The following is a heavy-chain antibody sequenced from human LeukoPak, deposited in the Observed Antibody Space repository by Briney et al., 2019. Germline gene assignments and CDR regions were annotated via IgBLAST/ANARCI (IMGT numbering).Heavy chain of an antibody. D-gene: IGHD6-6*01. V-gene: IGHV1-69*04. Sequence: SVKVSCKASGGTFSSYTISWVRQAPGQGLEWMGRIIPILGIANYAQKFQGRVTITADKSTSTAYMELSSLRPEDTAVYYCARDSAARRWFDPWGQGTLVTVSS. CDR1: GGTFSSYT. CDR3: ARDSAARRWFDP. CDR2: IIPILGIA. J-gene: IGHJ5*02.